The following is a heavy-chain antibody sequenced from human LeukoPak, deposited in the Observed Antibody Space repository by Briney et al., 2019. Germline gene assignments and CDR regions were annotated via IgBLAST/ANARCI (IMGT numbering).Heavy chain of an antibody. CDR2: IRYDGSNK. CDR3: AKDRGYCSGGSCYSPAFDY. CDR1: GFTFSSYG. V-gene: IGHV3-30*02. D-gene: IGHD2-15*01. J-gene: IGHJ4*02. Sequence: GGSLRLSCAASGFTFSSYGMHWVRQAPGKGLEWVAFIRYDGSNKYYADSVKGRFTISRDNSKNTLYLQMNSLRAEDTAVYYCAKDRGYCSGGSCYSPAFDYWGQGPWSPSPQ.